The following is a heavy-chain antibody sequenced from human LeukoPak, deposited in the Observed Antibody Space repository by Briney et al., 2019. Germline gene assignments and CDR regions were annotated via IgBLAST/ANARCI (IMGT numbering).Heavy chain of an antibody. J-gene: IGHJ6*02. CDR1: GGTFSSSA. CDR3: ARGSGTITMVRGVFYGMDV. V-gene: IGHV1-69*13. CDR2: IIPIFGTP. D-gene: IGHD3-10*01. Sequence: GASVKVSCKASGGTFSSSAISWVRQAPGQGLEWMGGIIPIFGTPNYAQKFQGRVTITVDGSTSTAYMELSSLRSEDTAVYYCARGSGTITMVRGVFYGMDVWGQGTTVTVSS.